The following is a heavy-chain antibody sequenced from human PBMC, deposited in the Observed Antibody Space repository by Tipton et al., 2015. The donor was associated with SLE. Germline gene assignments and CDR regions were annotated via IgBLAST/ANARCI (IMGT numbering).Heavy chain of an antibody. CDR2: VSGSGQTT. J-gene: IGHJ5*02. CDR3: TKSGTAAAGFDP. Sequence: SLRLSCAASGFTFSSYAMSWVRQAPGKGLEWVSTVSGSGQTTYYADSVKGRFTISRDNSKNTLYLQMNSLRVEDTALYYCTKSGTAAAGFDPWGQGTMVTVSS. CDR1: GFTFSSYA. D-gene: IGHD6-13*01. V-gene: IGHV3-23*01.